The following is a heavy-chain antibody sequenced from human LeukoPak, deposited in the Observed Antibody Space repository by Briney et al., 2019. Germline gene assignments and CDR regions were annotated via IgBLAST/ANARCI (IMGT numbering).Heavy chain of an antibody. D-gene: IGHD2-15*01. CDR3: AKDDIVVVVAASFPDY. Sequence: PSETLSLTCTVSGASISSHYWSWVRQAPGKGLEWVSAISGSGGSTYYADSVKGRFTISRDNSKNTLYLQMNSLRAEDTAVYYCAKDDIVVVVAASFPDYWGQGTLVTVSS. V-gene: IGHV3-23*01. J-gene: IGHJ4*02. CDR1: GASISSHY. CDR2: ISGSGGST.